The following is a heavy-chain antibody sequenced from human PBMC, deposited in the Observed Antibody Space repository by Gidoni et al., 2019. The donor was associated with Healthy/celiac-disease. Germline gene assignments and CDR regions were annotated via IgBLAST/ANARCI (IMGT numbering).Heavy chain of an antibody. CDR1: GLSFSDYY. CDR3: ARGLTYDYGDYPNWFDP. D-gene: IGHD4-17*01. Sequence: QVQLVESGGGLVKPGGSLRLSCAASGLSFSDYYIRWIRQAPGKGREWVSYISSSSSYKNYADSVKGRFTVSRDNAKNSLYLQMNSLRAEDTAVYYCARGLTYDYGDYPNWFDPWGQGTLVTVSS. V-gene: IGHV3-11*05. CDR2: ISSSSSYK. J-gene: IGHJ5*02.